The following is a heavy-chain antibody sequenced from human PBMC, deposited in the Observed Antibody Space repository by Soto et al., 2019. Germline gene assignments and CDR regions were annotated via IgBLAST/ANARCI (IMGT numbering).Heavy chain of an antibody. V-gene: IGHV3-23*01. CDR3: ANPSSFFLFDY. D-gene: IGHD6-6*01. Sequence: EVQLLESGGGLVQPGGSLRLSCAASGFTFSSYAMSWVRQAPGKGLEWVSAIRGSGGSTYYADSVKGRFTISRNNSKNTLYLQMNSLRAEDTAVYYCANPSSFFLFDYWGQGTLVTVSS. CDR2: IRGSGGST. J-gene: IGHJ4*02. CDR1: GFTFSSYA.